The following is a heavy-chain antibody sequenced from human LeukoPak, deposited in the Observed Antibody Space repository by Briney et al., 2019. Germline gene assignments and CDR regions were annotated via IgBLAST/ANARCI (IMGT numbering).Heavy chain of an antibody. CDR2: ISAYNGNT. J-gene: IGHJ4*02. Sequence: GASVTVSCMASGYTFTNFGISWVRQAPGQGLEWMGWISAYNGNTNYAQRLQGRVTMTTDTSTSTAYMELRSLRSDDTAVYYCARDRDYGDYNTQDLFVYWGQGTLVTVSS. CDR1: GYTFTNFG. V-gene: IGHV1-18*01. CDR3: ARDRDYGDYNTQDLFVY. D-gene: IGHD4-17*01.